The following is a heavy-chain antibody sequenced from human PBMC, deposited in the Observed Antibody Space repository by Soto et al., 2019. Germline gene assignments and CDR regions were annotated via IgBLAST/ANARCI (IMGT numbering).Heavy chain of an antibody. CDR1: GFTFSGYG. CDR3: ARDGTGYYGAFDI. Sequence: GSLILGCTASGFTFSGYGMPWVRPAPGKGLEWVAVIWYDGSNKYYADSVKGRFTISRDNSKNTLYLQMNSLRAEDTAVYYCARDGTGYYGAFDIWGQGTMVTV. V-gene: IGHV3-33*01. D-gene: IGHD3-22*01. CDR2: IWYDGSNK. J-gene: IGHJ3*02.